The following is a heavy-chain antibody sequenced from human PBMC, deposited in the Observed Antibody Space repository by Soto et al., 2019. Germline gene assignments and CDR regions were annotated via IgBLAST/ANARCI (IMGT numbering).Heavy chain of an antibody. J-gene: IGHJ4*02. Sequence: QITLKESGPTLVKPTQTLTLTCTFSGFSLSSTRMAVGWIRQPPGKALEWLALIYSDDDKRDSPFLKSRITNXXXPXQSPVVLTMSTLAPVATARYYCAHIVVSVVGSSFAYWCQATLVTVSS. CDR2: IYSDDDK. V-gene: IGHV2-5*02. CDR1: GFSLSSTRMA. D-gene: IGHD2-15*01. CDR3: AHIVVSVVGSSFAY.